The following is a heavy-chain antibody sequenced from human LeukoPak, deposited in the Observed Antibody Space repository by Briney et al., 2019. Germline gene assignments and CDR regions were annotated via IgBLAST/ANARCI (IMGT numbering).Heavy chain of an antibody. J-gene: IGHJ3*02. V-gene: IGHV1-18*01. CDR1: GYTFTSYG. Sequence: GASVKVSCKASGYTFTSYGISWVRQAPGQGLEWMGWISAYNGNTNYAQKLQGRVTMTTDTSTSTAYMELRSLRSDDTAVYYCAALYDSSGYSAFDIWGQGTMVTVSS. CDR2: ISAYNGNT. D-gene: IGHD3-22*01. CDR3: AALYDSSGYSAFDI.